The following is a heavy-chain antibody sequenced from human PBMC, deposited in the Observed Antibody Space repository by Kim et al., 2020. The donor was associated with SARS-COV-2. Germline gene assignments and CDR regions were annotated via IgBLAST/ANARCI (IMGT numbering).Heavy chain of an antibody. CDR1: GYTFTGYY. CDR2: INPNSGGT. V-gene: IGHV1-2*04. D-gene: IGHD3-10*01. J-gene: IGHJ4*02. Sequence: ASVKVSCKASGYTFTGYYMHWVRQAPGQGLEWMGWINPNSGGTNYAQKFQGWVTMTRDTSISTAYMELSRLRSDDTAVYYCARGGMVRGVIAPGLGYWGQGTLVTVSS. CDR3: ARGGMVRGVIAPGLGY.